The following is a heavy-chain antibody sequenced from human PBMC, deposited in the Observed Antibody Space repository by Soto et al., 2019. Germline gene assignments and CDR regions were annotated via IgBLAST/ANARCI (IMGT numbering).Heavy chain of an antibody. V-gene: IGHV4-31*03. D-gene: IGHD5-12*01. Sequence: SETLSLTCTVSGGSISSGGYYWSWIRQHPGKGLEWIGYIYYSGSTYYNPSLKSRVTISVDTSKNQFSLKLSSVTAADTAVYYCARERECRYHLVRYLDNGGQGALVTVST. J-gene: IGHJ4*01. CDR2: IYYSGST. CDR1: GGSISSGGYY. CDR3: ARERECRYHLVRYLDN.